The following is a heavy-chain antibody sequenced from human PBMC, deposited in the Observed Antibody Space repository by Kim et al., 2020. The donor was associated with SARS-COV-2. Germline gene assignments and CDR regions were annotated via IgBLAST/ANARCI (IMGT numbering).Heavy chain of an antibody. CDR3: AREAGGDAYRGLDF. D-gene: IGHD2-21*01. J-gene: IGHJ4*02. V-gene: IGHV4-4*07. Sequence: NPSLRSRVSMYIDTSKNHFSLNVSSVTAADTAIYYCAREAGGDAYRGLDFWGQGTLVTVSS.